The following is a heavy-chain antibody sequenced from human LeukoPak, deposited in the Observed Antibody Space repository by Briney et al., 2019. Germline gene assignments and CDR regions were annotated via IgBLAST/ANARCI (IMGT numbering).Heavy chain of an antibody. CDR2: IIPIFGTA. J-gene: IGHJ4*02. V-gene: IGHV1-69*01. CDR3: GTGIEKQPETLYY. CDR1: GGTFSSYA. Sequence: SSVKVSCKASGGTFSSYAISWVRQAPGQGLEGMGGIIPIFGTANYAQKFQGRVTITADESTSTAYMELSSLRSEDTAVYYCGTGIEKQPETLYYWGQGTLVTVSS. D-gene: IGHD1-14*01.